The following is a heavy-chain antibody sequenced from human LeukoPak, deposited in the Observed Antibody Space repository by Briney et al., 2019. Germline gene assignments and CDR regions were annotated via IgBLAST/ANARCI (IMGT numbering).Heavy chain of an antibody. V-gene: IGHV4-34*01. CDR2: INHSGST. CDR1: GGSFSGYY. Sequence: ASETLSLTCAVYGGSFSGYYWSWIRQPPGKGLEWIGEINHSGSTNYHPSLKSRVTVSVDTSKNQFSLKLSSVAAADTAVYYCARVRTFEYSSPGGWFDPWGQGTLVTVSS. CDR3: ARVRTFEYSSPGGWFDP. D-gene: IGHD6-6*01. J-gene: IGHJ5*02.